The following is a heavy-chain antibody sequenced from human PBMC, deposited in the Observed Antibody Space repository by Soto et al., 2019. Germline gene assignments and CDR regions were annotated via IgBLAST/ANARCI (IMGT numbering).Heavy chain of an antibody. CDR2: ISSNSDTI. Sequence: EVQLVESGGGLVQPGRSLRLSCVASGFTADDYAMHWVRQAPGKGLEWVSGISSNSDTIDYADSVKGRFTISRDNAKNYLFMQMSSLRPEDTALYYCAKDMKWGGMTTIHYFDSWGQGTLVTVSS. V-gene: IGHV3-9*02. CDR3: AKDMKWGGMTTIHYFDS. D-gene: IGHD4-17*01. CDR1: GFTADDYA. J-gene: IGHJ4*02.